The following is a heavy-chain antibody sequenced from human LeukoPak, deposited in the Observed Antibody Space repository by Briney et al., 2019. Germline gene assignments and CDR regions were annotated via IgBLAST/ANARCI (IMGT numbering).Heavy chain of an antibody. CDR1: GGSISSSSYY. CDR2: IYYSGST. D-gene: IGHD5-18*01. Sequence: PSETLSLTCTVSGGSISSSSYYWGWIRQPPGKGLEWIGSIYYSGSTYYNPSLKSRVTISVDTSKNQFSLKLSSVTAADTAVYYCARLAPCGDNYGCGSHFDYWGQGTLVTVSS. J-gene: IGHJ4*02. V-gene: IGHV4-39*01. CDR3: ARLAPCGDNYGCGSHFDY.